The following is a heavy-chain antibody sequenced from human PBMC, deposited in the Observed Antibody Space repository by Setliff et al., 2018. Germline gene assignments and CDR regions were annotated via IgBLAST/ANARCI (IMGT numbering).Heavy chain of an antibody. Sequence: GESLKISCKGFGYSFTNYWIGWVRQMPGKGLEWTGIIYPGDSDTRYSPSFQGQVTISADKSISTAYLQWSSLKASDTAMYYCASSSGSSSNDAFDIWGQGTTVTVSS. V-gene: IGHV5-51*01. CDR3: ASSSGSSSNDAFDI. D-gene: IGHD1-26*01. J-gene: IGHJ3*02. CDR1: GYSFTNYW. CDR2: IYPGDSDT.